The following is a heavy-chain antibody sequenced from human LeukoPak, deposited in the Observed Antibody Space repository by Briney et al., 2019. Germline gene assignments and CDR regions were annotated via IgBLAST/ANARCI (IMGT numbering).Heavy chain of an antibody. J-gene: IGHJ3*02. CDR3: ASLGTYYYDSSGSLGAFDI. CDR1: GGSISSYY. D-gene: IGHD3-22*01. Sequence: SETLSLTCTVSGGSISSYYWSWIRQPPGKGLEWIGYIYYSGSTNHNPSLKSRVTISVDTSKNQFSLKLSSVTAADTAVYYCASLGTYYYDSSGSLGAFDIWGQGTMVTVSS. V-gene: IGHV4-59*08. CDR2: IYYSGST.